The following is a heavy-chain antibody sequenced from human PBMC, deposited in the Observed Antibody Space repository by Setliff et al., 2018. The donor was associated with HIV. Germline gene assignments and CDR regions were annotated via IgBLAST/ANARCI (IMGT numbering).Heavy chain of an antibody. V-gene: IGHV1-3*01. CDR2: INAGNGNT. CDR3: ARDRRPAGINYGYGYLDD. Sequence: GASVKVSCKASGYTFTNYAMHWVRQAPGQGLEWMGWINAGNGNTIYSQKFQGRVTITRDTSASTAYMELSSLRSEDTAVYYCARDRRPAGINYGYGYLDDWGQGTLVTVSS. CDR1: GYTFTNYA. D-gene: IGHD2-2*02. J-gene: IGHJ4*02.